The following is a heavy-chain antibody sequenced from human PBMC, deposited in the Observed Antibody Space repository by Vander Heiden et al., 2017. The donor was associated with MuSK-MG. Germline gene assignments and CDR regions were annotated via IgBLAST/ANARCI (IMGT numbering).Heavy chain of an antibody. V-gene: IGHV3-48*04. CDR3: ASVAAAPYYYYGMDV. CDR2: ISSSSSTI. Sequence: EVQLVASGGGLVQPGGSLRLSCAASGFTISSYSMNWVRQAPGKGLEWVSYISSSSSTIYYADSVKGRFTISRDNAKNSLYLQMNSLRAEDTAVYYCASVAAAPYYYYGMDVWGQGTTVTVSS. D-gene: IGHD6-13*01. J-gene: IGHJ6*02. CDR1: GFTISSYS.